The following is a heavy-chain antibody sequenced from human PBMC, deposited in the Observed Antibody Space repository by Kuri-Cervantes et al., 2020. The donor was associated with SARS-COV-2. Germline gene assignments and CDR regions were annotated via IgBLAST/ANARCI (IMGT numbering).Heavy chain of an antibody. Sequence: ASVKVSCKASGYTFSDYYIHWVRQAPGQGLEWMGWINPKTGGAKYAQKFQGRVTMTRDTSISTAYMELSRLRSDDTAVYYCARDAIVTVGSWYDYWGQGTLVTDSS. CDR2: INPKTGGA. V-gene: IGHV1-2*02. D-gene: IGHD6-13*01. CDR3: ARDAIVTVGSWYDY. CDR1: GYTFSDYY. J-gene: IGHJ4*02.